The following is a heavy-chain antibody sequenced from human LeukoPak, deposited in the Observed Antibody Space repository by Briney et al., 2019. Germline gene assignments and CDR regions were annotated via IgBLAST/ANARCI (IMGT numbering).Heavy chain of an antibody. D-gene: IGHD5-24*01. V-gene: IGHV3-30-3*01. CDR3: ARDGTRDGYNWVGFDY. J-gene: IGHJ4*02. CDR2: ISYDGSNK. CDR1: GFTFSSYA. Sequence: GGSLRLSCAASGFTFSSYAMHWVRQAPGRGLEWVAVISYDGSNKYYADSVKGRFTISRDNAKNSLYLQMNSLRAEDTAVYYCARDGTRDGYNWVGFDYWGQGTLVTVSS.